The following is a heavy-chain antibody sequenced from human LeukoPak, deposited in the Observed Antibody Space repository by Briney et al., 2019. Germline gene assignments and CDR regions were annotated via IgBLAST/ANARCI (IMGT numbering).Heavy chain of an antibody. D-gene: IGHD3-3*01. V-gene: IGHV3-7*01. Sequence: PGGSLRLSCAASGFTFSTYWMTWLRQAPGKGLEWVASIKQDGGDKYYVDSLKGRFTISRDNAKNSLYLQMNSVRAEDTALYYCARINAQSHNFWSGYPHGWFDPWGRGTLVTVSS. CDR1: GFTFSTYW. CDR3: ARINAQSHNFWSGYPHGWFDP. CDR2: IKQDGGDK. J-gene: IGHJ5*02.